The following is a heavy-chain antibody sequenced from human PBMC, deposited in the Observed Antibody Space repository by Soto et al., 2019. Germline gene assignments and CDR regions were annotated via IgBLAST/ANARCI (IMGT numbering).Heavy chain of an antibody. CDR2: ISYDGSNK. Sequence: VQLVESGGGVVQPGRSLRLSCAASGFTFSSYAMHWVRQAPGKGLEWVAVISYDGSNKYYADSVKGRFTISRDNSKNTLYLQMNSLRAEDTAVYYCARGVGVLLWFGELLPGDGMDVWGQGTTVTVSS. V-gene: IGHV3-30-3*01. D-gene: IGHD3-10*01. CDR1: GFTFSSYA. CDR3: ARGVGVLLWFGELLPGDGMDV. J-gene: IGHJ6*02.